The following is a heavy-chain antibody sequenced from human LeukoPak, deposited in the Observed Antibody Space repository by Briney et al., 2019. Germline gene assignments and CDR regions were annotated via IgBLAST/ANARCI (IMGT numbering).Heavy chain of an antibody. CDR2: INPNSGDS. Sequence: ASVKVSCKASGYKFTGYYMHWVRQAPGQGLEWMGWINPNSGDSHHAQKFQGRVTMTRDTSISTAYMERGRLRSDDTAVYYCAREIGGILVFDYWGQGTLVTVSS. D-gene: IGHD5-18*01. CDR1: GYKFTGYY. CDR3: AREIGGILVFDY. V-gene: IGHV1-2*02. J-gene: IGHJ4*02.